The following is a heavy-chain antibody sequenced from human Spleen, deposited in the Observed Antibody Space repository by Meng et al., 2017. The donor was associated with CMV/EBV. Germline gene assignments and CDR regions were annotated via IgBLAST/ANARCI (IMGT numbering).Heavy chain of an antibody. J-gene: IGHJ4*02. CDR1: GGSISSNNYY. Sequence: SETLSLTCTVSGGSISSNNYYWGWIRQPPGKGLEWIGSIYYSGSTYYNPSLKSRVTISVDTSKNQFSLKLSSVTAADTAVYYCAYDSSGYKYYFDYWGQGTLVTVSS. D-gene: IGHD3-22*01. CDR3: AYDSSGYKYYFDY. CDR2: IYYSGST. V-gene: IGHV4-39*01.